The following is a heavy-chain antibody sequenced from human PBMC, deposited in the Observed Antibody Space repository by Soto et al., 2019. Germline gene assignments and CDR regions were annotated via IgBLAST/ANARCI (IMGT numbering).Heavy chain of an antibody. Sequence: EVQLLESGGGLVQPGGSLRLSCAASGFTFSSYGMTGVRQAPGKGLGWVSFSSATGAGTYYADSVKGRFTISRDNSKNTLYLQMTSLRADDTAVYYCAKDRRAGGNYGFYSDFWGQGALVIVSS. CDR3: AKDRRAGGNYGFYSDF. V-gene: IGHV3-23*01. CDR1: GFTFSSYG. D-gene: IGHD1-7*01. CDR2: SSATGAGT. J-gene: IGHJ4*02.